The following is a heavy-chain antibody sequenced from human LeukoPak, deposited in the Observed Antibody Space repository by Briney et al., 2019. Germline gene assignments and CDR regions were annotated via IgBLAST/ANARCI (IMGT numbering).Heavy chain of an antibody. CDR3: AKDPGYCSSTSCYTGHFQH. CDR1: GFTFDDYT. J-gene: IGHJ1*01. D-gene: IGHD2-2*02. CDR2: ICWDGGST. Sequence: GGSLRLSCAASGFTFDDYTMHWVRQAPGKGLEWVSLICWDGGSTYYADSVKGRFTISRDNSKNLLYLQMNSLRTEDTALYYCAKDPGYCSSTSCYTGHFQHWGQGTLVTVSS. V-gene: IGHV3-43*01.